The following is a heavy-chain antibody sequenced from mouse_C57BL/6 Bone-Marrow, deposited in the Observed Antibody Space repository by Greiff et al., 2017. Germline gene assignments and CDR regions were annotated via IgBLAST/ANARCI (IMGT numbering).Heavy chain of an antibody. CDR3: ARAQYYYGSSYEGCAY. CDR1: GYTFTSYG. J-gene: IGHJ3*01. CDR2: IYPRSGNT. D-gene: IGHD1-1*01. Sequence: VQLQQSGAELARPGASVKLSCKASGYTFTSYGISWVKQRTGQGLEWIGEIYPRSGNTYYNEKFKGKATLTADKSSSTAYMALRSLTSEDSAVYFCARAQYYYGSSYEGCAYWGQGTLVTVSA. V-gene: IGHV1-81*01.